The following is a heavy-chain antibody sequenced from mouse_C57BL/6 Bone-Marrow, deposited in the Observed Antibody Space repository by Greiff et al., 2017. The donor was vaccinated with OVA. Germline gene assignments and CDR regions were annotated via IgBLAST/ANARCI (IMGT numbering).Heavy chain of an antibody. CDR1: GYSITSGYY. V-gene: IGHV3-6*01. J-gene: IGHJ4*01. Sequence: EVKLVESGPGLVKPSQSLSLTCSVTGYSITSGYYWNWIRQFPGNKLEWMGYISYDGSNNYNPSLKNRISITRDTSKNQFCLKLNSVTTEDTATYYCARGYDGYYGYAMDYWGQGTSVTVSS. CDR2: ISYDGSN. CDR3: ARGYDGYYGYAMDY. D-gene: IGHD2-3*01.